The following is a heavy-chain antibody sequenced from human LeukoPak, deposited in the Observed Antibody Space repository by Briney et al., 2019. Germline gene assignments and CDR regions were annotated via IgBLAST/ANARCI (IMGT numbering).Heavy chain of an antibody. CDR1: GGSINSYY. CDR2: IYYSGST. J-gene: IGHJ4*02. D-gene: IGHD5-18*01. Sequence: PSETLSLTCTVSGGSINSYYWSWIRQPPGKGLEWIGYIYYSGSTEYNPSLKSRVTISVDTSKNQFSLKMSSVTAADTAVYYCARSSGDSYAHYFDYWGQGTLVTVSS. V-gene: IGHV4-59*01. CDR3: ARSSGDSYAHYFDY.